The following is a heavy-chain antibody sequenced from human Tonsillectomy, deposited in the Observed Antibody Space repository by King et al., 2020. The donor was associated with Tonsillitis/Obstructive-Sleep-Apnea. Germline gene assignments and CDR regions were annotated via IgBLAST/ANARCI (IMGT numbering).Heavy chain of an antibody. CDR3: ARAVGTLAHAFDY. J-gene: IGHJ4*02. V-gene: IGHV5-10-1*03. Sequence: VQLVESGAEVKKPGESLRLSCKGSGYRFTTYWISWVRQMPGRGLEWMGRIDPSDSYTNYTPSFQGHVTISADKSISTAYLQWSSLKASDTAMYYCARAVGTLAHAFDYWGQGTLVTVSS. D-gene: IGHD4-23*01. CDR2: IDPSDSYT. CDR1: GYRFTTYW.